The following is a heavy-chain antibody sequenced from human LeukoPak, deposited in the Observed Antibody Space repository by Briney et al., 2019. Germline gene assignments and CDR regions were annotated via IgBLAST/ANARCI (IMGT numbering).Heavy chain of an antibody. D-gene: IGHD4-17*01. Sequence: ASVKVSCKASGYTFTGYYLHWVRQAPGQGLEWMGWINPNSGGTNYAQKFQGRVTMTRDTSITTAYMELNRLRSDDTAMYFCARDQRDYGTADYWGQGTLVTVSS. CDR2: INPNSGGT. V-gene: IGHV1-2*02. CDR1: GYTFTGYY. J-gene: IGHJ4*02. CDR3: ARDQRDYGTADY.